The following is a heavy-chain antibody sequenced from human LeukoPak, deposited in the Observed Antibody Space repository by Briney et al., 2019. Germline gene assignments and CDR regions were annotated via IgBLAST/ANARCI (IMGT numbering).Heavy chain of an antibody. J-gene: IGHJ6*03. CDR3: ARQGASIAARPGGYYYYMDV. V-gene: IGHV3-21*01. CDR1: GLTFSSYS. D-gene: IGHD6-6*01. CDR2: ISSSSSYI. Sequence: GGSLRLSCAASGLTFSSYSMNWVRQAPGKGLEWVSSISSSSSYIYYADSVKGRFTISRDNAKNSLYLQMNSLRAEDTAVYYCARQGASIAARPGGYYYYMDVWGKGTTVTVSS.